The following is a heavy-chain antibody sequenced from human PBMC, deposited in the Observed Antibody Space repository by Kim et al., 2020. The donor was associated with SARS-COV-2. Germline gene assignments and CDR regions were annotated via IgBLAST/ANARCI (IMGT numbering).Heavy chain of an antibody. V-gene: IGHV3-74*01. Sequence: GGSLRLSCAASGFTFSSYWMHWVRQAPGKGLVWVSRISGDESTISYADSVKGRFTISRDNAENTLYLQMTSLRVEDTAVYDCTRDASIVGTPDFDCWG. CDR1: GFTFSSYW. CDR2: ISGDESTI. J-gene: IGHJ4*01. CDR3: TRDASIVGTPDFDC. D-gene: IGHD1-26*01.